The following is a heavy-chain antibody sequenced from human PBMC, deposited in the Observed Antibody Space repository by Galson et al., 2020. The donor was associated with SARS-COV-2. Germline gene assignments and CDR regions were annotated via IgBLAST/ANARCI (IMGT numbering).Heavy chain of an antibody. J-gene: IGHJ6*03. Sequence: KISCKASGGTFSSYTISWVRQAPGQGLEWMGRIIPILGIANYAQKFQGRVTITADKSTSTAYMELSSLRSEDTAVYYCARDLSGYSYGMDYYYYYMDVWGKGTTVTISS. D-gene: IGHD5-18*01. V-gene: IGHV1-69*04. CDR2: IIPILGIA. CDR1: GGTFSSYT. CDR3: ARDLSGYSYGMDYYYYYMDV.